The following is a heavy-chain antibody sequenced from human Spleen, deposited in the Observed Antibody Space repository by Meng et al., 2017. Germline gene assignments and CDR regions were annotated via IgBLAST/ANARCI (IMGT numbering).Heavy chain of an antibody. CDR1: GGSFSGYY. J-gene: IGHJ4*02. D-gene: IGHD3-22*01. V-gene: IGHV4-34*01. Sequence: QGQVHAWGRGLLKPSEPLSLTCAVDGGSFSGYYLSWIRQPPGKGLEWIGEINHSGSTNYNPSLKSRVTISVDTSKTQFSLKLSSVTAADTAVYYCARGPKNYYDSSGYYYFFDYWGQGTLVTVSS. CDR2: INHSGST. CDR3: ARGPKNYYDSSGYYYFFDY.